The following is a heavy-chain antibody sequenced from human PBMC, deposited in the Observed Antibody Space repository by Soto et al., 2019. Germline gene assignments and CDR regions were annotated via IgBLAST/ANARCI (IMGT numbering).Heavy chain of an antibody. CDR2: IYWDDDA. V-gene: IGHV2-5*02. J-gene: IGHJ4*02. Sequence: QITLKESGPALVNPTQTLTLTCSFSGFSRSTRPLSVGWIRQPPGKALEWLALIYWDDDARYNPSLQTRLTSTQDTSKHSVVLTMTNVDPLDTATYYCAHRPEVITNFVFGGQGILVTVSS. CDR1: GFSRSTRPLS. D-gene: IGHD3-10*01. CDR3: AHRPEVITNFVF.